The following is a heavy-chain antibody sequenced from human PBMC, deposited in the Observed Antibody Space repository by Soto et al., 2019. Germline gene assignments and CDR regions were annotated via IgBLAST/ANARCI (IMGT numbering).Heavy chain of an antibody. CDR2: ISGSGGST. D-gene: IGHD6-13*01. Sequence: GGSLRLSCAASGFTFSSYAMSRVRQAPGKGLEWVSAISGSGGSTYYADSVKGRFTISRDNSKNTLYLQMNSLRAEDTAVYYCAKDGQQLVNYYFAYWGQGTLVTVSS. V-gene: IGHV3-23*01. CDR1: GFTFSSYA. CDR3: AKDGQQLVNYYFAY. J-gene: IGHJ4*02.